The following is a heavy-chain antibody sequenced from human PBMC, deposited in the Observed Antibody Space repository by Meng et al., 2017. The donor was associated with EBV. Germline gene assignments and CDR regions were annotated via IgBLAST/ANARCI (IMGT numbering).Heavy chain of an antibody. J-gene: IGHJ3*02. V-gene: IGHV6-1*01. CDR3: ARASDGSYYGAFDI. CDR2: TYYRSKWYN. Sequence: QVQLQQSGPGLVKPSXXLXLTXAXXGDSVSSNSAAWNWIRQSPSRGLEWLGRTYYRSKWYNDYAVSVKSRITINPDTSKNQFSLQLNSVTPEDTAVYYCARASDGSYYGAFDIWGQGTMVTVSS. D-gene: IGHD1-26*01. CDR1: GDSVSSNSAA.